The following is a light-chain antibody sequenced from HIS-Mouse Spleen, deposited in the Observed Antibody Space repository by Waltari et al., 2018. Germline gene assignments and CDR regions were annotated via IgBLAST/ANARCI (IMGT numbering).Light chain of an antibody. Sequence: EIVLTQSPGILSLSPGERATPSCRASQSVSSSYLAWCQQKPGQAPRLLIYGASSRATGIPDRFSGSGSGTDFTLTISRLEPEDFAVYYCQQYGSSPRTFGQGTKVEIK. CDR2: GAS. CDR3: QQYGSSPRT. CDR1: QSVSSSY. J-gene: IGKJ1*01. V-gene: IGKV3-20*01.